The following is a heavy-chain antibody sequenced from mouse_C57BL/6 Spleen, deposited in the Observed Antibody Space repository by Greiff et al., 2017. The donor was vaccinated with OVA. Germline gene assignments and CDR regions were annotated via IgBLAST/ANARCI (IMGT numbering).Heavy chain of an antibody. CDR1: GYTFTGYW. V-gene: IGHV1-9*01. CDR3: ARTYYGSSHWYFDV. Sequence: QVQLKESGAELMKPGASVKLSCKATGYTFTGYWIEWVKQRPGHGLEWIGEILPGSGSTKYNEKFKGKATFTADTSSNTAYMQLSSLTTEDSAIYYWARTYYGSSHWYFDVWGTGTTVTVSS. D-gene: IGHD1-1*01. J-gene: IGHJ1*03. CDR2: ILPGSGST.